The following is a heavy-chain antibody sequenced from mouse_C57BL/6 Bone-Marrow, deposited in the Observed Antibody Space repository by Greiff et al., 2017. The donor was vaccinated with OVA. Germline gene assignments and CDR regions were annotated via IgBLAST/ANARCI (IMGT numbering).Heavy chain of an antibody. CDR3: ARSFAD. CDR1: GFTFTDYY. CDR2: IRNKANGYTT. J-gene: IGHJ3*01. V-gene: IGHV7-3*01. Sequence: EVKLQESGGGLVQPGGSLSLSCAASGFTFTDYYMSWVRQPPGKALEWLGFIRNKANGYTTEYSVYVKGRFTISRDKSQSILYRQMNALRAEDSATYYCARSFADWGQGTLVTVSA.